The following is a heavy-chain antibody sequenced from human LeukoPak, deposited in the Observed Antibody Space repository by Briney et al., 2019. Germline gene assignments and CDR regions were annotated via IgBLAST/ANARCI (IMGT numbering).Heavy chain of an antibody. CDR2: ISYDGSNK. V-gene: IGHV3-30-3*02. CDR1: GFTFSSYA. Sequence: GRSLRLSCAASGFTFSSYAMHWVRQAPGKGLEWVAVISYDGSNKYYADSVKGRFTISRDNSKNTLYLQMNSLRAEDTAVYYCAKNPVGAQGYWGQGTLVTVSS. J-gene: IGHJ4*02. CDR3: AKNPVGAQGY. D-gene: IGHD1-26*01.